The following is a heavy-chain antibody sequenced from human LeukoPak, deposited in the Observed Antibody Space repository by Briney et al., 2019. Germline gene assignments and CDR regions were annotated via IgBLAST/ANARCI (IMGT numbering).Heavy chain of an antibody. J-gene: IGHJ4*02. V-gene: IGHV3-20*04. CDR1: VFTFSSYS. Sequence: PGGSLGLSCAASVFTFSSYSMSWVRQSPGKGLEWVSGINWNGGSTGYADSVKGRFTISRDNAKNSLYLQMNSLRAEDTALYYCARVSCSGGSCYFDYWGQGTLVTVSS. CDR3: ARVSCSGGSCYFDY. D-gene: IGHD2-15*01. CDR2: INWNGGST.